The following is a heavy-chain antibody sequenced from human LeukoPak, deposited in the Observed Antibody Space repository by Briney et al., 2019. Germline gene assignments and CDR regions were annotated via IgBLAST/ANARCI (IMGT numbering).Heavy chain of an antibody. J-gene: IGHJ6*02. D-gene: IGHD3-22*01. V-gene: IGHV3-23*01. Sequence: PGGSLRLPCEASGFTFRSYAIRWVRQAPGTGLEWVSSIPGSGGATYYADSVRGRFSISRDSSKNTVYLQMNSLRDEDTAVYYCARARPWDSSRSYYFGMDVWGHGTTVTVSS. CDR3: ARARPWDSSRSYYFGMDV. CDR1: GFTFRSYA. CDR2: IPGSGGAT.